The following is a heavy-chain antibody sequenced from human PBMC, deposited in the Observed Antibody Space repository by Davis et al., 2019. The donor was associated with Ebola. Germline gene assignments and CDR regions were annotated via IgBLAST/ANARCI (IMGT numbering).Heavy chain of an antibody. D-gene: IGHD2-21*02. J-gene: IGHJ3*02. CDR3: AKDTANIWFDI. CDR1: GFTFSSYS. V-gene: IGHV3-23*01. Sequence: GSLRLSCAASGFTFSSYSMNWVRQAPGKGLEWVSTLGTSADTYYADSVKGRFTISRDNSRNTLYLQMNGLRVEDTAIYYCAKDTANIWFDIWGQGTMVTVSS. CDR2: LGTSADT.